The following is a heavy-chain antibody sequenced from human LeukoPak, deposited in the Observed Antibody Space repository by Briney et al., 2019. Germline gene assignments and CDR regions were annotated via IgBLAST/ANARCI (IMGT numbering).Heavy chain of an antibody. D-gene: IGHD6-6*01. CDR3: AKAEYSSPDYYYYMDV. CDR2: IKQDGSEK. V-gene: IGHV3-7*01. Sequence: GGSLRLSCAASGFTFSSYWMSWVRQAPGKGLEWVANIKQDGSEKYYVDSVKGRFTISRDNAKNSLYLQMNSLRAEDTAVYYCAKAEYSSPDYYYYMDVWGKGTTVTVSS. CDR1: GFTFSSYW. J-gene: IGHJ6*03.